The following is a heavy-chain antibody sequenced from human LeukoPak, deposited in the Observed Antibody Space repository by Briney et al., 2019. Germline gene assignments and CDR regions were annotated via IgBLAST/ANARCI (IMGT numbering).Heavy chain of an antibody. D-gene: IGHD2-2*01. J-gene: IGHJ5*02. CDR3: ARDWPVRVVPAATWFDP. Sequence: GASVTVSCKASGYTFTSYGISWVRQAPGQGLEWMGWISAYNGNTNYAQKLQGRVTMTTDTSTSTAYMELRSLRSDDTAVYYCARDWPVRVVPAATWFDPWGQGTLVTVSS. CDR2: ISAYNGNT. V-gene: IGHV1-18*01. CDR1: GYTFTSYG.